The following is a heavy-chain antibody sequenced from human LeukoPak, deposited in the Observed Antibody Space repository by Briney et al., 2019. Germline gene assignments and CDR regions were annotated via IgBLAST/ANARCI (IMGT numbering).Heavy chain of an antibody. Sequence: PSETLSLTCTVSGGSISSYYWSWNRQPPGKGLEWIGYIYYSGSTNYNPSLKSRVTISVDTSKNQFSLKLSSVTAADTAVYYCASGKGYSYGYYAFDIWGQGTMVTVSS. J-gene: IGHJ3*02. CDR1: GGSISSYY. D-gene: IGHD5-18*01. V-gene: IGHV4-59*01. CDR2: IYYSGST. CDR3: ASGKGYSYGYYAFDI.